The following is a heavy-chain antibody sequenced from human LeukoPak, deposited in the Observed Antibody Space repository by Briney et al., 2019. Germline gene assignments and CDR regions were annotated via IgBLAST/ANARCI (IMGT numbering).Heavy chain of an antibody. Sequence: ASVKVSCKASGYTFTGYYMHWVRQAPGQGLEWMGWINPNSGGTNYAQKFQGRVTMTRDTSISTAYMELSRLRSEDTAVYYCARDRDYYGSATYNWFDPWGQGTLVTVSS. CDR1: GYTFTGYY. D-gene: IGHD3-10*01. CDR3: ARDRDYYGSATYNWFDP. CDR2: INPNSGGT. J-gene: IGHJ5*02. V-gene: IGHV1-2*02.